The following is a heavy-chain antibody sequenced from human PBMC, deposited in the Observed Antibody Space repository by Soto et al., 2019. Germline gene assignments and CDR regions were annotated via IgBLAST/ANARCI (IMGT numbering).Heavy chain of an antibody. J-gene: IGHJ5*02. CDR1: GGSISSGDYY. CDR3: ARLSGSYGSGSYHYPWFDP. V-gene: IGHV4-30-4*01. Sequence: SETLSLTCTVSGGSISSGDYYWSWIRQPPGKGLEWIGYIYYSGSTNYNPSLKSRVTISVDTSKNQFSLKLSSVTAADTAVYYCARLSGSYGSGSYHYPWFDPWGQGTLVTVSS. D-gene: IGHD3-10*01. CDR2: IYYSGST.